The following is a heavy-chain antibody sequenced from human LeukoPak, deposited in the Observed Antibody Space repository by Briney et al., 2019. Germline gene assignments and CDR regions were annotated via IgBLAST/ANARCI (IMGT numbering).Heavy chain of an antibody. CDR3: ARGGPGTTYYYDSSGYYPLDY. CDR2: IYPGDSDT. Sequence: GESLKISCKGSGYSFTSYWIGWVRQMPEKGLEWMGIIYPGDSDTRYSPSFQGQVTISADKSISTAYLQWSSLKASDTAMYYCARGGPGTTYYYDSSGYYPLDYWGQGTLVTVSS. V-gene: IGHV5-51*01. J-gene: IGHJ4*02. CDR1: GYSFTSYW. D-gene: IGHD3-22*01.